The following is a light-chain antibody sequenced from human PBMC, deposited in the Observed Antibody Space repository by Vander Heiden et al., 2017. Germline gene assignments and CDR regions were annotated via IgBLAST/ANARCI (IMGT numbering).Light chain of an antibody. Sequence: ETVLTQSPGTLSLSPGARATLPCRASQSVRSSNLAWYQQTPTQSPRLLIHCAASRATGVPDECSGSRAGTNFTLTISRLEPEDFAVYYCQQYGSSPMYSFGQGTKLEIK. CDR1: QSVRSSN. J-gene: IGKJ2*03. CDR2: CAA. V-gene: IGKV3-20*01. CDR3: QQYGSSPMYS.